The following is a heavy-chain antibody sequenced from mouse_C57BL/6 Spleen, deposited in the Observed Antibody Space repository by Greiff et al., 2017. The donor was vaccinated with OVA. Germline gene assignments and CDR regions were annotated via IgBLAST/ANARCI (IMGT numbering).Heavy chain of an antibody. V-gene: IGHV1-69*01. CDR3: AQANWDAMDY. D-gene: IGHD4-1*01. Sequence: VQLQQPGAELVMPGASVKLSCKASGYTFTSYWMHWVKQRPGQGLEWIGEIDPSDSYTNYNQKFKGKSTLTVDKSSSTAYMQLSSLTSEDSAVYYCAQANWDAMDYWGQGTSVTVSS. J-gene: IGHJ4*01. CDR1: GYTFTSYW. CDR2: IDPSDSYT.